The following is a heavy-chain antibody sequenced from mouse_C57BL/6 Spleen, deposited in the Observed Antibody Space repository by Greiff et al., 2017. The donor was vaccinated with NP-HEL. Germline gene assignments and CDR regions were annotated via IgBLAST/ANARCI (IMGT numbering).Heavy chain of an antibody. V-gene: IGHV1-69*01. CDR1: GYTFTSYW. Sequence: VQLQQPGAELVMPGASVKLSCKASGYTFTSYWMHWVKQRPGQGLEWIGEIDPSDSYTNYNQKFKGKSTLTVDKSSSTAYMQLSSLTSEDSAVYYCARGGGSSSRYFDVWGTGTTVTVSS. D-gene: IGHD1-1*01. CDR2: IDPSDSYT. J-gene: IGHJ1*03. CDR3: ARGGGSSSRYFDV.